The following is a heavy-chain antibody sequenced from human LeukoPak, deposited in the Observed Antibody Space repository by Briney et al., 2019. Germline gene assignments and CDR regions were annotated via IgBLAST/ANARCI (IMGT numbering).Heavy chain of an antibody. CDR3: ANHKCRHYNDSSGYYRSLDYYYYYGMDV. J-gene: IGHJ6*02. V-gene: IGHV5-51*01. Sequence: GESLKISCKGSGYSFNSYWIGWVRQMPGKGLEWMGIIYPGDSDTRYSPSFQGQVTISADKSINTAYLQWSSLKASDTAMYYCANHKCRHYNDSSGYYRSLDYYYYYGMDVWGQGTTVTVSS. CDR2: IYPGDSDT. D-gene: IGHD3-22*01. CDR1: GYSFNSYW.